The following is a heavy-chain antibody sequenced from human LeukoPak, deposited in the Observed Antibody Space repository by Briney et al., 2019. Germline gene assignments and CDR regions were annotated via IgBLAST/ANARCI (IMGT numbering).Heavy chain of an antibody. V-gene: IGHV3-33*01. D-gene: IGHD2-2*01. CDR3: ARDDCGRSTSCYYTYYYGMDG. CDR2: IWYDGSNK. CDR1: GFTFSSYG. Sequence: GGSLRLSCAASGFTFSSYGMHWVRQAPGKGLEWVAVIWYDGSNKYYADSVKGRFTISRDNSKNTLYLQMNSLRAEDTAVYYCARDDCGRSTSCYYTYYYGMDGWGQGTTVTVSS. J-gene: IGHJ6*02.